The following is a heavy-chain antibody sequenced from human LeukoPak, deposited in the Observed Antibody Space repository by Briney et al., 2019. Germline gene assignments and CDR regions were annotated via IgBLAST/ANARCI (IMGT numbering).Heavy chain of an antibody. CDR3: ASTLDSSGYYSPWEVDY. CDR2: INPNSGGT. Sequence: ASVKVSCKASGYTFTGYYMHWVRQAPGQGLEWMGRINPNSGGTNYAQKFQGRVTMTRDTSISTAYMELSRLRSDDTAVYYCASTLDSSGYYSPWEVDYWGQGTLVTVSS. CDR1: GYTFTGYY. D-gene: IGHD3-22*01. V-gene: IGHV1-2*06. J-gene: IGHJ4*02.